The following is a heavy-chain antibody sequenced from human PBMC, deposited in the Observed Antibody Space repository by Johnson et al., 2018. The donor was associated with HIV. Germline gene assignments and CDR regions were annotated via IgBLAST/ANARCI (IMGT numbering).Heavy chain of an antibody. J-gene: IGHJ3*02. CDR2: ISYDGSNK. CDR1: GFTFSSYA. Sequence: QVQLLESGGGVVQPGRSLRLSCAASGFTFSSYAMHWVRQAPGKGLEWVAVISYDGSNKYYADSVKGRFIISRDNSKNTLYLQMNSLRAEDTAVYYCARVRGLIAFDIWGQGTMVTVSS. V-gene: IGHV3-30-3*01. CDR3: ARVRGLIAFDI. D-gene: IGHD3-22*01.